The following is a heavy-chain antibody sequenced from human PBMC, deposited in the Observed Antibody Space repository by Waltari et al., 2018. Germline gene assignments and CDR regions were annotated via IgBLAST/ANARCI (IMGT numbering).Heavy chain of an antibody. CDR1: GGSISSYY. CDR3: ARGSSSSRGVFDY. J-gene: IGHJ4*02. D-gene: IGHD6-6*01. Sequence: QVQLQESGPGLVKPSETLSLTCLVSGGSISSYYWSWIRQPPGKGLEWIGYIYYSGSTNYNPSLKSRVTISVDTSKNQFSLKLSSVTAADTAVYYCARGSSSSRGVFDYWGQGTLVTVSS. V-gene: IGHV4-59*01. CDR2: IYYSGST.